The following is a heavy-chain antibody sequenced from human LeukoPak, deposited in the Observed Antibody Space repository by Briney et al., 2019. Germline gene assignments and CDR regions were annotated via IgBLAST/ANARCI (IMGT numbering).Heavy chain of an antibody. CDR1: GGSISSYY. Sequence: SETLSLTCTVSGGSISSYYWSWIRQPAGKGLEWIGRIYTSGSTNYNPPLKSRVTVSVDTSKNQFSLKLSSVTAADTAVYYCARDTYYYDSSGYYPNWFDPWGQGTLVTVSS. V-gene: IGHV4-4*07. CDR2: IYTSGST. J-gene: IGHJ5*02. D-gene: IGHD3-22*01. CDR3: ARDTYYYDSSGYYPNWFDP.